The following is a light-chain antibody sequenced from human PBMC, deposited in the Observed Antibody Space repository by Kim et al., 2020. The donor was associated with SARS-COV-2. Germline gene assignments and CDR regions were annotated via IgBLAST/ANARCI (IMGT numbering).Light chain of an antibody. CDR2: STD. CDR1: RSNRSYNL. CDR3: ATWDNSLGGPV. V-gene: IGLV1-44*01. J-gene: IGLJ3*02. Sequence: KVSIPGSGRRSNRSYNLERWQQQPAQTAPNLIFYSTDGQPSGVPGRFSGSKSGTSASLAISALQSEDEDDYYCATWDNSLGGPVFGGGTQLTVL.